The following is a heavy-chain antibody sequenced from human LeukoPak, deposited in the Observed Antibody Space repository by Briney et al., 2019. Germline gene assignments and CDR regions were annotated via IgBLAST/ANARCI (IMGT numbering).Heavy chain of an antibody. CDR1: GFTFSGSA. Sequence: GGSLRLSCAASGFTFSGSAMHWVRQASGKGLEWVGRIRSKANRYTTEYAASVKGRFTISRDESKNSLYLQMNSLKTEDTAVYYCARVSGYGYYFDYWGQGTLVTVSS. D-gene: IGHD5-12*01. CDR2: IRSKANRYTT. CDR3: ARVSGYGYYFDY. V-gene: IGHV3-73*01. J-gene: IGHJ4*02.